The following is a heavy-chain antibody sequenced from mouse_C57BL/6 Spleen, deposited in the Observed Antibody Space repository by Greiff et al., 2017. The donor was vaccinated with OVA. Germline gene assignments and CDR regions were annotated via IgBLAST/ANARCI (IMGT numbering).Heavy chain of an antibody. CDR1: GFTFSSYA. D-gene: IGHD3-2*02. J-gene: IGHJ3*01. CDR2: ISDGGSYT. Sequence: EVQGVESGGGLVKPGGSLKLPCAASGFTFSSYAMSWVRQTPEKRLEWVATISDGGSYTYYPDNVKGRFTISRDNAKNNLYLQMSHLKSEDTAMYYCARAGSSGYVAYWGQGTLVTVSA. V-gene: IGHV5-4*01. CDR3: ARAGSSGYVAY.